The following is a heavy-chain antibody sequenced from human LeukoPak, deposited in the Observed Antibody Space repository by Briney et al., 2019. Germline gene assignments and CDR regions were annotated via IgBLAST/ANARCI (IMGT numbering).Heavy chain of an antibody. Sequence: GGSLRLSCASSGFTFTSYVMSWVRQAPGKGLEWVSSITRTGGSTYYADSVKGRFTISRDNSKNTLFLQMNSLRAEDTAVYYCAKAYSSGWACFDYWGRGALVTVSS. J-gene: IGHJ4*02. CDR2: ITRTGGST. CDR3: AKAYSSGWACFDY. V-gene: IGHV3-23*01. CDR1: GFTFTSYV. D-gene: IGHD6-19*01.